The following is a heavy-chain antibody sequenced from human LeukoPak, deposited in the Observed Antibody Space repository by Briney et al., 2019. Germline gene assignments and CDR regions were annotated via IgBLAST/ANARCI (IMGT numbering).Heavy chain of an antibody. CDR1: GRSIIGYH. J-gene: IGHJ4*02. V-gene: IGHV4-34*01. Sequence: SETLSLTCGLFGRSIIGYHWNWIRQSPGKGLEWIGEINHSGSANYNPSFKSRVTISLDTSKNQFSLELRSVTAADTAVYYCARDPTTVISVPYYFDDWGQGTLVTVSS. D-gene: IGHD4-11*01. CDR2: INHSGSA. CDR3: ARDPTTVISVPYYFDD.